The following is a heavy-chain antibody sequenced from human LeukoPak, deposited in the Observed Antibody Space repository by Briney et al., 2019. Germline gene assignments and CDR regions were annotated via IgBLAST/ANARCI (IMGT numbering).Heavy chain of an antibody. D-gene: IGHD4-17*01. V-gene: IGHV1-2*02. J-gene: IGHJ4*02. CDR2: INPNTGDT. Sequence: ASVKVSCKTSGYSFTGYYMHWVRQAPGQGLEWMGWINPNTGDTNYAQKFQGRVTMTRDTSISTAYMELRRLKSDDTAMYYCARVVGFGDYPFDYWGQGTLVTVSS. CDR1: GYSFTGYY. CDR3: ARVVGFGDYPFDY.